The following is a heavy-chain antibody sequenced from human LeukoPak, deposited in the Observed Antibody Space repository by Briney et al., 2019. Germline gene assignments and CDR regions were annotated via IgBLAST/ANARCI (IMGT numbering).Heavy chain of an antibody. V-gene: IGHV4-4*02. CDR1: GGSISSDNW. J-gene: IGHJ4*02. Sequence: PSGTLSLTCAVSGGSISSDNWWSWVRQPPGKGLEWVGEIHQSGSTNYNPSLKGRVTITVDKSKSQFSLKLGSVTAADTAVYYCARRNYYDSTGYYNNWGRGTLVTVSS. D-gene: IGHD3-22*01. CDR3: ARRNYYDSTGYYNN. CDR2: IHQSGST.